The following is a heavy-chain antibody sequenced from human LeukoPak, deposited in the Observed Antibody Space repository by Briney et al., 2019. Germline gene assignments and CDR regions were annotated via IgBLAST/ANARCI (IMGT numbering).Heavy chain of an antibody. D-gene: IGHD2-15*01. J-gene: IGHJ6*03. CDR2: ISSSSSYR. CDR3: ARVLHYYYYMDV. V-gene: IGHV3-21*06. Sequence: GGSLRLSCAASGFTFSSYAMNWARQAPGKGLEWVSFISSSSSYRYYADSVKGRFTISRDNAKNSLYLQMNSLRAEDTAVYYCARVLHYYYYMDVWGKGTTVTVSS. CDR1: GFTFSSYA.